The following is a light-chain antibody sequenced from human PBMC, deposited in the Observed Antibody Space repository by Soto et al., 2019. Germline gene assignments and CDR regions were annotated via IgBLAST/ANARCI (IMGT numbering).Light chain of an antibody. CDR1: SSDVGDYKY. CDR3: CSYAGSYSYG. Sequence: QSALTQPRSVSGSPGQSVTISCTGTSSDVGDYKYVSWYRQHPGKAPKLIIYDVSERPSGVPDRFSGSKSGNTASLTISGRQAEDEDDYYCCSYAGSYSYGFGTGTKLTVL. CDR2: DVS. J-gene: IGLJ1*01. V-gene: IGLV2-11*01.